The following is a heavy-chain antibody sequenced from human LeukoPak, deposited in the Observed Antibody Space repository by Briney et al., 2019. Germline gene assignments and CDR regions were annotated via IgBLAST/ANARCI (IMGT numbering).Heavy chain of an antibody. V-gene: IGHV4-59*08. J-gene: IGHJ3*02. D-gene: IGHD3-3*01. CDR1: GGSISSYY. Sequence: SETLSLTCTVSGGSISSYYWSWIRQPPGKGLEWIGYIYYSGSTNYNPSLKSRVTISVDTSKNQFSLKLSSVTAADTAVYYCARHGPSYRFWSGPHAFDIWGQGKKVTVSS. CDR3: ARHGPSYRFWSGPHAFDI. CDR2: IYYSGST.